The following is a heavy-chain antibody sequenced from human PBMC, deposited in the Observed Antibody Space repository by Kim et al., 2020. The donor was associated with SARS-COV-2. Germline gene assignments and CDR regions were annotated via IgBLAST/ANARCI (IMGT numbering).Heavy chain of an antibody. CDR2: IYYSGST. Sequence: SETLSLTCTVSGGSISSYYWSWIRQPPGKGLEWIGYIYYSGSTNYNPSLKSRVTISVDTSKNQFSLKLSSVTAADTAVYYCAGSELRGWVLWTNWFDPWGQGTLVTVSS. CDR1: GGSISSYY. J-gene: IGHJ5*02. D-gene: IGHD2-21*01. CDR3: AGSELRGWVLWTNWFDP. V-gene: IGHV4-59*13.